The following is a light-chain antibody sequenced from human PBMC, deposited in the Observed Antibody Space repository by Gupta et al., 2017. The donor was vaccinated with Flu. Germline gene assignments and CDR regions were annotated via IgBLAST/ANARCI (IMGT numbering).Light chain of an antibody. CDR1: QSVSSSY. Sequence: EIVLTQSPGTLSLSPGGRATLSCRASQSVSSSYLAWYQQKPGQAPRLLIYGASSRATGIPDRFSGSGSGTDFTLTISRLEPEDFAVYYCQQYGSSPQTFGGGTKVEIK. CDR3: QQYGSSPQT. J-gene: IGKJ4*01. CDR2: GAS. V-gene: IGKV3-20*01.